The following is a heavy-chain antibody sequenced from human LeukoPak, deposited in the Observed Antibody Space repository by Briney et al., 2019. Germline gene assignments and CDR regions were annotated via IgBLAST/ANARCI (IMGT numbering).Heavy chain of an antibody. CDR1: GGTFSRYA. CDR2: IIPIFGTA. Sequence: GASVKVSCKASGGTFSRYAISWVRQAPGQGLEWLGGIIPIFGTANYAQKFQGRVTITTDESTSTAYMELSSLRSEDTAVYYCARGLEPGIAVAGASGYFDYWGQGTLVTVSS. CDR3: ARGLEPGIAVAGASGYFDY. V-gene: IGHV1-69*05. J-gene: IGHJ4*02. D-gene: IGHD6-19*01.